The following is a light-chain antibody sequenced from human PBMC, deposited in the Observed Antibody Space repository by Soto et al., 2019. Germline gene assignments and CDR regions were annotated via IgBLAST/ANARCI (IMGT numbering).Light chain of an antibody. V-gene: IGKV3-11*01. CDR2: DAS. Sequence: DIVSTQSPATLSLSPGGRRNLSCKASPSVTNFLAWYQQKPGQAPRLLIDDASNRATGIPARFSGRGSGTDFTLTSSSLEPEDFAVYYCQQRSNWPLTFGQGTKVDIK. CDR1: PSVTNF. J-gene: IGKJ1*01. CDR3: QQRSNWPLT.